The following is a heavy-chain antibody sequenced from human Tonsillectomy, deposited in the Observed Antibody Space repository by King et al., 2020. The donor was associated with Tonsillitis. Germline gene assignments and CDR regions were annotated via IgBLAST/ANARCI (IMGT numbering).Heavy chain of an antibody. CDR1: GGTFSSFA. D-gene: IGHD3-10*01. J-gene: IGHJ4*02. V-gene: IGHV1-69*01. CDR3: ARDSPDVVRGATRGYFDY. Sequence: VQLVESGPEVKKPGSSVTVSCKASGGTFSSFAISWVRQAPGQGLEWMGGIIPLFDSASYAQRFQGRVTITADESTSTAYMELNSLTSEDTAIYYCARDSPDVVRGATRGYFDYWGQGTLVTVSS. CDR2: IIPLFDSA.